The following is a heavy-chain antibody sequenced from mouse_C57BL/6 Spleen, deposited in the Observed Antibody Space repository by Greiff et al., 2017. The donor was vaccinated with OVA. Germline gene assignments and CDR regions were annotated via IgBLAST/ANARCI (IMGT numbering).Heavy chain of an antibody. D-gene: IGHD2-3*01. CDR3: APMMVTTWGFAY. J-gene: IGHJ3*01. CDR2: INPNNGGT. CDR1: GYTFTDYN. Sequence: EVQLQQSGPELVKPGASVKMSCKASGYTFTDYNMHWVKQSHGKGLEWIGYINPNNGGTSYNQKFKGKATLTVNKSSSTAYMELRSLTSEDSAVYYCAPMMVTTWGFAYWGQGTLVTVSA. V-gene: IGHV1-22*01.